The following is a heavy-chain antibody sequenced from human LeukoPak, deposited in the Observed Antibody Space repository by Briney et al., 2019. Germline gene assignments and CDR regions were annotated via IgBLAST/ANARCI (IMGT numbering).Heavy chain of an antibody. CDR2: INTNTGNP. CDR3: ARDAFPYYYESSAYGAFDI. V-gene: IGHV7-4-1*02. CDR1: GYTFTNYA. J-gene: IGHJ3*02. D-gene: IGHD3-22*01. Sequence: ASVKVSCKAPGYTFTNYAMNWVRQAPGQGLEWMGWINTNTGNPTYAQGFTGRFVFSLDTSVNTAYLQISSLKAEDTIVYYCARDAFPYYYESSAYGAFDIWGQGTMVTVSS.